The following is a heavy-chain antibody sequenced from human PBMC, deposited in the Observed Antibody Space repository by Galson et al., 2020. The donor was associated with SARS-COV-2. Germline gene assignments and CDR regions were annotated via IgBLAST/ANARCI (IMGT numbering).Heavy chain of an antibody. CDR2: LYYSGST. CDR1: GGSISSSSYY. CDR3: ARHGLVVPAAERVDWFDP. J-gene: IGHJ5*02. Sequence: SETLSLTCTVSGGSISSSSYYWGWLRQPPGKGLEWIGSLYYSGSTYYNPSLKSRVTISVDTSKNQFSLKLSSVTAADTAVYYCARHGLVVPAAERVDWFDPGGQGTLVTVSS. D-gene: IGHD2-2*01. V-gene: IGHV4-39*01.